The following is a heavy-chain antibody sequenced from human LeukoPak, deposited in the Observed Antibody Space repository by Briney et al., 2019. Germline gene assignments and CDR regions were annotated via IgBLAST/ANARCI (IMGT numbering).Heavy chain of an antibody. CDR1: GYSFTSYW. V-gene: IGHV5-51*01. J-gene: IGHJ4*02. CDR3: ARLDSLGATTLDY. CDR2: IYPGDSDT. D-gene: IGHD1-26*01. Sequence: GESLKIYCKGSGYSFTSYWIGWVRQMSAKGLEWMGIIYPGDSDTRYSPSFQGQVTISADKSISTAYLQWSSLKASDSAMYYCARLDSLGATTLDYWGQGTLVTVSS.